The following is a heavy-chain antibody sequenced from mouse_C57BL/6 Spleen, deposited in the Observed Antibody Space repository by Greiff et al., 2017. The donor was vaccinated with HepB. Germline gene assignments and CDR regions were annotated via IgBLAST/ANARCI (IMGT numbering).Heavy chain of an antibody. CDR1: GYTFTSYW. J-gene: IGHJ4*01. Sequence: QVQLQQPGAELVKPGASVKLSCKASGYTFTSYWMHWVKQRPGQGLEWIGMSHPNSGSTNYNEKFKSKATLTVYKSSSTAYMQLSSLTSEDSAVYYCARTLITTVVADYAMDYWGQGTSVTVSS. V-gene: IGHV1-64*01. D-gene: IGHD1-1*01. CDR2: SHPNSGST. CDR3: ARTLITTVVADYAMDY.